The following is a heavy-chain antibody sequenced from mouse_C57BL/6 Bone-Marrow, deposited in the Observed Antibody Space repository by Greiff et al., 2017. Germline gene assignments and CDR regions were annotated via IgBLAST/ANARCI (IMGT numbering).Heavy chain of an antibody. CDR2: ISSGGSYT. Sequence: EVMLVESGGDLVKPGGSLKLSCAASGFTFSSYGMSWVRQTPDKRLEWVATISSGGSYTNYPDSVKGRFTISRDNAKNNLYLQMSSLKSEDTAMYYCARRGVVALDYWGQGTTLTVSS. D-gene: IGHD1-1*01. V-gene: IGHV5-6*02. CDR1: GFTFSSYG. J-gene: IGHJ2*01. CDR3: ARRGVVALDY.